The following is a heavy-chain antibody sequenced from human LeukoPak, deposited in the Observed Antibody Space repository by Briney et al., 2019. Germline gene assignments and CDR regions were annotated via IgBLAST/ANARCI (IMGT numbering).Heavy chain of an antibody. CDR3: AREMDYDILTGYYPYYFDY. J-gene: IGHJ4*02. CDR2: INPSGGST. Sequence: ASVKVSCKASGYTFTSYYMHWVRQAPGQGLEWMGIINPSGGSTSYAQKFQGRVTMTRDTSTSTAYMELSRLRSDDTAVYYCAREMDYDILTGYYPYYFDYWGQGTLVTVSS. V-gene: IGHV1-46*01. CDR1: GYTFTSYY. D-gene: IGHD3-9*01.